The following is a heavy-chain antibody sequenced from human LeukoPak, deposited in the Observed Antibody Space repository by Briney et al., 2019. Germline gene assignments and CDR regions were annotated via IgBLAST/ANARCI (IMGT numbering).Heavy chain of an antibody. CDR2: TSGSGDST. D-gene: IGHD2-15*01. J-gene: IGHJ4*02. CDR3: APQCSGGSCSLFDY. V-gene: IGHV3-23*01. Sequence: PGGSLRLSCAASGFTFSSYEMTWVRQAPGKGLEWVSVTSGSGDSTYYADSVKGRFTISRDNSKNTLYLQMNSLRAEDTAVYYCAPQCSGGSCSLFDYWGQGTLVTVSS. CDR1: GFTFSSYE.